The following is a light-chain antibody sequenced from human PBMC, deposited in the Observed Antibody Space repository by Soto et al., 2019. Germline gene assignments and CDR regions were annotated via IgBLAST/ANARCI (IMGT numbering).Light chain of an antibody. V-gene: IGLV7-46*01. Sequence: QAVVTQEPSLTVSPGGTVTLTCGSSTGAVTSGHYPYWFQQKPGQAPRTLIYDTSNKHSWTPARFSGSLLGGKAALTLSGAQPEDEAEYYCLLSYSGAREVFGGGT. J-gene: IGLJ2*01. CDR1: TGAVTSGHY. CDR3: LLSYSGAREV. CDR2: DTS.